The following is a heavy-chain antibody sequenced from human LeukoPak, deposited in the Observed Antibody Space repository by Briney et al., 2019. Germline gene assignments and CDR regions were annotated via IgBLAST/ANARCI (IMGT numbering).Heavy chain of an antibody. CDR2: IYYSGST. V-gene: IGHV4-39*07. CDR3: AREGYYYGSGSYPDY. J-gene: IGHJ4*02. D-gene: IGHD3-10*01. CDR1: GGSISSSSYY. Sequence: SETLSLTCTVSGGSISSSSYYWGWIRQPPGKGLEWIGSIYYSGSTYYNPSLKSRVTISVDTSKNQFSLKLSSVTAADTAVYYCAREGYYYGSGSYPDYWGQGTLVTVSS.